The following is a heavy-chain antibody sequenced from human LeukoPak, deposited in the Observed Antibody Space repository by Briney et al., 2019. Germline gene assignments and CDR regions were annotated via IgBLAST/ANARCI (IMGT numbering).Heavy chain of an antibody. CDR3: ARRPQYCRGGACYV. J-gene: IGHJ4*02. V-gene: IGHV1-2*02. CDR2: INPNSGGT. D-gene: IGHD2-15*01. CDR1: GNTFTGYY. Sequence: ASVKVSCKASGNTFTGYYMHWVRQAPGQGLEWMGWINPNSGGTNYAQKFQGRVTMTRDTSISSAYMELSRLRSDDTAVYYCARRPQYCRGGACYVWGQGTLVTVSS.